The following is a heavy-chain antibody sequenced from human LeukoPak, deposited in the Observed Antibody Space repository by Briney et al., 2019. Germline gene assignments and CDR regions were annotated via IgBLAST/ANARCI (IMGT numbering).Heavy chain of an antibody. J-gene: IGHJ5*02. Sequence: AGGSLRLSCAASGFTFSSYSMNWVRQAPGKGLAWVSSISSSSSYIYYPDSVKGRFTISRDNAKNSLYLQMNSLRAEDTAVYYCARGRWLQWGAYPAAKYNWFDPWGQGTLVTVSS. CDR3: ARGRWLQWGAYPAAKYNWFDP. CDR1: GFTFSSYS. V-gene: IGHV3-21*01. D-gene: IGHD5-12*01. CDR2: ISSSSSYI.